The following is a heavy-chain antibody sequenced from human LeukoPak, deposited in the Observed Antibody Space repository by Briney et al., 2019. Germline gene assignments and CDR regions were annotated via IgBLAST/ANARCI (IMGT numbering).Heavy chain of an antibody. D-gene: IGHD5-12*01. V-gene: IGHV4-39*07. CDR2: MYYTGTT. CDR1: GGSIRSLGYS. J-gene: IGHJ5*02. Sequence: SETLSLTCSVSGGSIRSLGYSWGWIRQPPGKGLEWIASMYYTGTTYYNPSLKSRVTMSVVTSKNQFSLNLTSVTAADTAVFYCARSVSAYAGRGWFDPWGQGTLVTVSS. CDR3: ARSVSAYAGRGWFDP.